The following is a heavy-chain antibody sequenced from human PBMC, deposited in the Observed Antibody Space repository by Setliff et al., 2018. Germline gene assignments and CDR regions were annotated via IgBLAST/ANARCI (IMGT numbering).Heavy chain of an antibody. Sequence: PSETLSLTCTVSGGSVRGYYWSWIRQPPGKGLEWIGYMYYSVDTNYNPSLKSRVTISVDTSKNQFSLELRSVTAADTAVYYCARLPPLHTPMALTFDYWGQGILVTVSS. CDR1: GGSVRGYY. J-gene: IGHJ4*02. D-gene: IGHD5-18*01. V-gene: IGHV4-59*08. CDR3: ARLPPLHTPMALTFDY. CDR2: MYYSVDT.